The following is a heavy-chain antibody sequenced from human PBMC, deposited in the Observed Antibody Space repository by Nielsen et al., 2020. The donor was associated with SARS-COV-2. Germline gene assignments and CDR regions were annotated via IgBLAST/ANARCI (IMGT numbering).Heavy chain of an antibody. CDR3: ATVGYCSSTSCHPLDY. CDR2: IDPSDSYT. J-gene: IGHJ4*02. Sequence: ESLKISCKGSGYSFTSYWISWVRQMPGKGLEWMGRIDPSDSYTNYSPSFQGHVTISADKSISTAYLQWSSLKASDTAMYYCATVGYCSSTSCHPLDYWGQGTLVTVSS. V-gene: IGHV5-10-1*01. CDR1: GYSFTSYW. D-gene: IGHD2-2*01.